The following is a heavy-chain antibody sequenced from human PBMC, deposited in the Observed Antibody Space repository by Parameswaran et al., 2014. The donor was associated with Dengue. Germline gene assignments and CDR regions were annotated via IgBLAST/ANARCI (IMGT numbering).Heavy chain of an antibody. D-gene: IGHD5-18*01. CDR2: IYSGSST. J-gene: IGHJ3*02. Sequence: VRQAPGKGLEWVSVIYSGSSTYYADSVKGRFTISRDNSKNTLYLQMNSLRAEDTAVYYCASRIRDAFDIWGQGTMVTVSS. V-gene: IGHV3-53*01. CDR3: ASRIRDAFDI.